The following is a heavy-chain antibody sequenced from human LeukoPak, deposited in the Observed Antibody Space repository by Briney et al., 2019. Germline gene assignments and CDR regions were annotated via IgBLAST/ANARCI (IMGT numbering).Heavy chain of an antibody. J-gene: IGHJ6*03. Sequence: PGRSLRLSCAASGFTSDDYAMHWVRQAPGKGLEWVSGISWNGGSIGYADSVKGRFTISRDNAKNSLYLQMNSLRAEDTALYYCAKSFYSSGWPYYYYMDVWGKGTTVTISS. CDR3: AKSFYSSGWPYYYYMDV. CDR1: GFTSDDYA. CDR2: ISWNGGSI. V-gene: IGHV3-9*02. D-gene: IGHD6-19*01.